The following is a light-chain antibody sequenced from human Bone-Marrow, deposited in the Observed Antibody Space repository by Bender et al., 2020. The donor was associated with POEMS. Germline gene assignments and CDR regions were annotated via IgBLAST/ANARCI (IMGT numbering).Light chain of an antibody. CDR1: SSNIGNNA. CDR3: AAWDDSLNGVV. Sequence: QSVLTQSPSVSEAPRQRVTISCSGSSSNIGNNAVNWYQQLPGKAPKLLMYYDDLLPSGVSDRFSGSKSGTSASLAISGLQSEDEADYYCAAWDDSLNGVVFGGGTKLTV. V-gene: IGLV1-36*01. J-gene: IGLJ2*01. CDR2: YDD.